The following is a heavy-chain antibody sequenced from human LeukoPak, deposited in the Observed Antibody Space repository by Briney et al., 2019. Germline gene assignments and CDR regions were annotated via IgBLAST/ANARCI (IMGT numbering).Heavy chain of an antibody. CDR2: FDPGDGET. CDR1: GYTLTELS. D-gene: IGHD5-12*01. J-gene: IGHJ5*02. Sequence: ASVKVSCKVSGYTLTELSMHWVRQAPGKGLEWMGGFDPGDGETIYAQKFQGRVTMTEDTSADTAYMELSSLRSEDTAVYYCATASGYDRGWFDPWGQGTLVTVSS. V-gene: IGHV1-24*01. CDR3: ATASGYDRGWFDP.